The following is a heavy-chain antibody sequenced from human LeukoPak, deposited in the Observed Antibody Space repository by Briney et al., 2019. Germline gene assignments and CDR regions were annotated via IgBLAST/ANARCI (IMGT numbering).Heavy chain of an antibody. CDR1: GFTFSSYG. J-gene: IGHJ4*02. Sequence: GGSLRLSCAASGFTFSSYGMHWVRQAPGKGLEWVAVIWYDGSNKYYADSVKGRFTISRDNSKNTLYLQMNSLRAEDTAVCYCAREEVGAPGDYWGQGTLVTVSS. V-gene: IGHV3-33*01. D-gene: IGHD1-26*01. CDR3: AREEVGAPGDY. CDR2: IWYDGSNK.